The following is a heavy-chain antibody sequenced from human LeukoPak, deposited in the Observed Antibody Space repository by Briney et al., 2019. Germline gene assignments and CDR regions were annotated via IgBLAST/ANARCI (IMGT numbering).Heavy chain of an antibody. D-gene: IGHD5-24*01. Sequence: SGGSLRLSCAAFGITFSSYSMNWVRQAPGKGLEWVSSISSSSDHTYYADSVKGRFTISRDNPKNTLYLQMNSLRAEDTAVYYCAKWGLEMATITYWGQGTLVTVSS. V-gene: IGHV3-21*04. CDR2: ISSSSDHT. CDR3: AKWGLEMATITY. CDR1: GITFSSYS. J-gene: IGHJ4*02.